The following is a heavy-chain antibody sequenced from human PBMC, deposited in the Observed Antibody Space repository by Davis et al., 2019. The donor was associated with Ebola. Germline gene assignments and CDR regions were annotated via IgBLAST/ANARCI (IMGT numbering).Heavy chain of an antibody. D-gene: IGHD4/OR15-4a*01. J-gene: IGHJ3*02. CDR2: IHYSGVT. Sequence: QTPSLPRTVPGGSITGYYWSSIRQPPGKGLEWIGYIHYSGVTNYNPSLNSRVTLSVDTSKNQFSLRLSSVTAADTAMYYCGRHFDYDYGADAFNIWGQGTMVSVSS. CDR3: GRHFDYDYGADAFNI. CDR1: GGSITGYY. V-gene: IGHV4-59*08.